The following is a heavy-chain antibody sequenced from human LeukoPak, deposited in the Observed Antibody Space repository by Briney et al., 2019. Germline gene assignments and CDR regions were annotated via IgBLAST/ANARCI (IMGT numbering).Heavy chain of an antibody. CDR2: IYHSGSI. D-gene: IGHD5-18*01. Sequence: PSETLSLTCAVSGYSISSGYYWGWIRQPPGKGLEWIGSIYHSGSIYYNPSLKSRVTILVDTSKNQFSLKLSSVTAADTAVYYCARAGYTAIVAFDIWGQGTMVTVSS. CDR1: GYSISSGYY. V-gene: IGHV4-38-2*01. J-gene: IGHJ3*02. CDR3: ARAGYTAIVAFDI.